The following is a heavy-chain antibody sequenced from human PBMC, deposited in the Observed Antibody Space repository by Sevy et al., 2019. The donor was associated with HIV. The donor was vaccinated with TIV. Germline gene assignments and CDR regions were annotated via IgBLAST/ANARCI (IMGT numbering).Heavy chain of an antibody. CDR3: AKERGVPWGAYYFDY. CDR1: GFTFSSYA. CDR2: ISGSGYST. Sequence: LSLTCAASGFTFSSYAMSWVRQAPGKGLEWVSGISGSGYSTYYADSVKGRFTISRDNSKNTLYLQMNSLRAEDTAVYYCAKERGVPWGAYYFDYWGQGTLVTVSS. D-gene: IGHD1-1*01. V-gene: IGHV3-23*01. J-gene: IGHJ4*02.